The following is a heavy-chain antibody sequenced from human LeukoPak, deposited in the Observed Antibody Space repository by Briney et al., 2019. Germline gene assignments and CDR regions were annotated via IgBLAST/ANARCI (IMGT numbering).Heavy chain of an antibody. CDR1: GYTFTSYG. V-gene: IGHV1-46*01. J-gene: IGHJ4*02. Sequence: ASVKVSCKASGYTFTSYGISWVRQAPGQGLEWMGIINPSGGSTSYAQKFQGRVTMTRDMSTSTVYMELSSLRSEDTAVYYCARTSHEMATIHQVQEFDYWGQGTLITVSS. CDR3: ARTSHEMATIHQVQEFDY. D-gene: IGHD5-24*01. CDR2: INPSGGST.